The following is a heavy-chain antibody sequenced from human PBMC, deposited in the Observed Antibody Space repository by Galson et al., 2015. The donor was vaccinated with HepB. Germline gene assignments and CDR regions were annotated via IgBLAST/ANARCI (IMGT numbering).Heavy chain of an antibody. Sequence: SLRLSCAASGFTFSSYAMSWVRQAPGKGLEWVSAISGSGGSTYYADSVKGRFTISRDNSKNTLYLQMNSLRAEDTAVYYCAMTTVTFDAFDIWGQGTMVTVSS. J-gene: IGHJ3*02. V-gene: IGHV3-23*01. CDR1: GFTFSSYA. CDR3: AMTTVTFDAFDI. CDR2: ISGSGGST. D-gene: IGHD4-17*01.